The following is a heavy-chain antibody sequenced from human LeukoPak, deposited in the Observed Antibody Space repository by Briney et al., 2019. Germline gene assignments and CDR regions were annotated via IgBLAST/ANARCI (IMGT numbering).Heavy chain of an antibody. D-gene: IGHD2-2*02. CDR3: ARLYGSYTPDY. CDR2: IYYSGST. CDR1: GGSISSYY. Sequence: SETLSLTCTVSGGSISSYYWGWIRQPPGKGLEWIGSIYYSGSTYYNPSLKSRVTISVDTSKNQFSLKLSSVTAADTAVYYCARLYGSYTPDYWGQGTLVTVSS. J-gene: IGHJ4*02. V-gene: IGHV4-39*01.